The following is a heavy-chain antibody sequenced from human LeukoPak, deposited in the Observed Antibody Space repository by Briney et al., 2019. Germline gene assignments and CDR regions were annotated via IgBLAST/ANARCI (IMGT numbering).Heavy chain of an antibody. CDR3: GRQSGGATYYYYGMDV. Sequence: PSETLSLTCTVSGGSISSYYWSWIRQPPGKGLEWIGYIYYSGSTNYNPSLKSRVTISIDTSKNHFSLKLSSVTAADTAVYYCGRQSGGATYYYYGMDVWGQGTTVTVSS. J-gene: IGHJ6*02. CDR1: GGSISSYY. V-gene: IGHV4-59*08. D-gene: IGHD2-15*01. CDR2: IYYSGST.